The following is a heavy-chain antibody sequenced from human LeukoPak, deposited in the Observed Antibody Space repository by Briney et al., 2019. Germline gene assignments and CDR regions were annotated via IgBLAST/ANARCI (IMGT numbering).Heavy chain of an antibody. V-gene: IGHV3-9*01. Sequence: HPGGSLRLSCAASGFTFSSYWMHWVRQAPGKGLEWVSGISWNSGSIGYADSVKGRFTISRDNAKNSLYLQMNSLRAEDTALYYCAKDWAYDLQSGYYFDYWGQGTLVTVSS. CDR2: ISWNSGSI. J-gene: IGHJ4*02. D-gene: IGHD5-24*01. CDR3: AKDWAYDLQSGYYFDY. CDR1: GFTFSSYW.